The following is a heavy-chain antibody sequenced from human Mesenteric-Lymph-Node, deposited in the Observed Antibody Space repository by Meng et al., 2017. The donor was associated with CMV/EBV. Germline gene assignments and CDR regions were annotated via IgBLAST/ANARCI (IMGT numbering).Heavy chain of an antibody. Sequence: KASGYPFTSYAMNWVRQAPGQGLEWMGWINTNTGNPTYAQGFTGRFVFSLDTSVSTAYLQISSLKAEDTAVYYCARVSATIDLGIDYWGQGTLVTVSS. CDR1: GYPFTSYA. D-gene: IGHD5-12*01. V-gene: IGHV7-4-1*02. J-gene: IGHJ4*02. CDR2: INTNTGNP. CDR3: ARVSATIDLGIDY.